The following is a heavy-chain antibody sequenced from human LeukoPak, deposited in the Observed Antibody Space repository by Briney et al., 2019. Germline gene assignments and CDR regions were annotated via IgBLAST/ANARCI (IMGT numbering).Heavy chain of an antibody. Sequence: SETLSLTCTVSGYSISSGYYWGWIRQPPGKGLEWIGSIYHSGSTYYNPSLKSRVTISVDTSKNQFSLKLSSVTAADTAVYYCAGAGYSSGWYDLSWFDPWGQGTLVTVSS. V-gene: IGHV4-38-2*02. D-gene: IGHD6-19*01. CDR1: GYSISSGYY. J-gene: IGHJ5*02. CDR3: AGAGYSSGWYDLSWFDP. CDR2: IYHSGST.